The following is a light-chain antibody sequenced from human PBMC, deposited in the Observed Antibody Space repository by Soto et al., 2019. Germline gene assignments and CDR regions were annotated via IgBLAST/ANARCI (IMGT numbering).Light chain of an antibody. Sequence: QSALTQPRSVSGSPGQSVTISCTGTSSDVGGYNYVSWYQQHPGKAPKLMIYDVSKRPSGVPDRFSGSKSGNTASLTISGLQAADEADYYCCSYAGSYTYVFGTGTKVTAL. CDR3: CSYAGSYTYV. V-gene: IGLV2-11*01. CDR2: DVS. CDR1: SSDVGGYNY. J-gene: IGLJ1*01.